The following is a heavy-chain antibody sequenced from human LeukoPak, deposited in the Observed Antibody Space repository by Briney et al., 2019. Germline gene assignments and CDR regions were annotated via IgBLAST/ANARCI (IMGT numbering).Heavy chain of an antibody. D-gene: IGHD2-15*01. CDR2: ISSSGSTI. CDR3: AGAADCSGGSCYYYYMDV. J-gene: IGHJ6*03. V-gene: IGHV3-48*03. Sequence: GGSLRLSCAASGFTFSSYEMNWVRQAPGKGLEWISYISSSGSTIYYADSVKGRFTISRDNAKNSLYLQMNSLRAEDTAVYYCAGAADCSGGSCYYYYMDVWGKGTTVTVSS. CDR1: GFTFSSYE.